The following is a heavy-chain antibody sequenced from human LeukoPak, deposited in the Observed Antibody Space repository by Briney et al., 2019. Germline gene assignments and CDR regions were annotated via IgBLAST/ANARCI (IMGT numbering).Heavy chain of an antibody. CDR3: ARDLGAAAGYYYYYGMDV. D-gene: IGHD6-13*01. V-gene: IGHV1-18*01. CDR1: GYTFTSYG. CDR2: ISAYNGNT. J-gene: IGHJ6*02. Sequence: ASVKVSCKASGYTFTSYGISRVRQAPGQGLEWMGWISAYNGNTNYAQKLQGRVTMTTDTSTSTAYMELRSLRSDDTAVYYCARDLGAAAGYYYYYGMDVWGQGTTVTVSS.